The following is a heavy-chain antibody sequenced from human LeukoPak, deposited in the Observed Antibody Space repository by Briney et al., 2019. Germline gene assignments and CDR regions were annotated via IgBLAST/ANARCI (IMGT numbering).Heavy chain of an antibody. J-gene: IGHJ4*02. CDR3: ARDSSGWYGGGFDY. Sequence: GRSLRLSCAASGFTFSSYGMHWVRQAPGKGLEWVANIKQDGSEKYYVDSVKGRFTISRDNAKNSLYLQMNSLRAEDTAVYYCARDSSGWYGGGFDYWGQGTLVTVSS. D-gene: IGHD6-19*01. CDR2: IKQDGSEK. CDR1: GFTFSSYG. V-gene: IGHV3-7*01.